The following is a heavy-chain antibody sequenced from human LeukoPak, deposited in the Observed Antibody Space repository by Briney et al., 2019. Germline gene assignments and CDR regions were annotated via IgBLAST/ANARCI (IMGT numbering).Heavy chain of an antibody. D-gene: IGHD2-8*02. CDR3: TRDLTGHYSIDY. V-gene: IGHV3-30*19. CDR1: GFTFNSYG. J-gene: IGHJ4*02. CDR2: ISNNGRNK. Sequence: GRSLRLSCAASGFTFNSYGMHWVRQAPGKGLEWVAFISNNGRNKDYADSVKGRFTISRDNPKNTLYLQVNSLRPDDTAVYYCTRDLTGHYSIDYWGQGTLVTVSS.